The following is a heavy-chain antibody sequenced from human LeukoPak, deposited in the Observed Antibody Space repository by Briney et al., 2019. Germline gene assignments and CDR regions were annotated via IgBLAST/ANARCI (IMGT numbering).Heavy chain of an antibody. CDR3: ARWRTARTGFDY. CDR1: GGSINNNVYY. J-gene: IGHJ4*02. CDR2: IFQTGSA. V-gene: IGHV4-39*01. D-gene: IGHD3/OR15-3a*01. Sequence: KASETLSLTCTVSGGSINNNVYYWGWIRQPPGKGLEWIGNIFQTGSAYYNPSLKSRVTISLDTSRNQFSLKVISVTAADTAVYYCARWRTARTGFDYWGQGTLVTVSS.